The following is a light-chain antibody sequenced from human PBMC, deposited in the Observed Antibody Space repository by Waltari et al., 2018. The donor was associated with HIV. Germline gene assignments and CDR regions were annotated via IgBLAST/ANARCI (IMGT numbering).Light chain of an antibody. CDR3: QVWDMTSDHFV. Sequence: SYVLTQPTSVSVAPGQTARLTRGGNNIGAKSVHWYRHRLGQATALVVYDDVERPSGMSDRISGSNSGNTATLVITGAEVGDEAEYYCQVWDMTSDHFVFGPGTTVTVL. V-gene: IGLV3-21*02. J-gene: IGLJ1*01. CDR2: DDV. CDR1: NIGAKS.